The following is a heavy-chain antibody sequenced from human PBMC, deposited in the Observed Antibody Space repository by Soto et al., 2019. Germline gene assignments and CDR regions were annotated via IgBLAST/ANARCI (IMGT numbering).Heavy chain of an antibody. Sequence: QVELVESGGGVVQPGRSLRLSCAASGFTFSSYAMHWVRQAPGKGLEWVAAIWYDGNNKYYADSVKGRFTISRDNSMNTLYLQMNSVGAEDTAVYHCARAYIVVDRYGMDVWGQGTTVTVSS. CDR2: IWYDGNNK. J-gene: IGHJ6*02. CDR3: ARAYIVVDRYGMDV. D-gene: IGHD2-2*01. V-gene: IGHV3-33*01. CDR1: GFTFSSYA.